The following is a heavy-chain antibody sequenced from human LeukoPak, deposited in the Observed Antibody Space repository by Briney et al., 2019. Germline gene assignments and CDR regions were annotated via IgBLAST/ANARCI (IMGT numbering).Heavy chain of an antibody. CDR3: ARVRVVTAHDAFDI. V-gene: IGHV1-69*05. CDR1: GGTFSSYA. CDR2: IIPIFGTA. J-gene: IGHJ3*02. D-gene: IGHD2-21*02. Sequence: SVKVSCKSSGGTFSSYAISWVRQAPGQGLEWMGGIIPIFGTANYAQKFQGRVTITTDESTSTAYMELRSLRSDDTAVYYCARVRVVTAHDAFDIWGQGTMVTVSS.